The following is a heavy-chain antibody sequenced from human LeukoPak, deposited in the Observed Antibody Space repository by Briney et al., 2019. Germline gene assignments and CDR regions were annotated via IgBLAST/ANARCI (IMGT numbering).Heavy chain of an antibody. J-gene: IGHJ1*01. D-gene: IGHD6-13*01. Sequence: SETLSLTCTVSGGSMSGYFWSWIQQPAGEGLEWVGYIYYSGSTNYNPSLKSRVTISVDTSKNQFSLKLSSVTAADTAVYYCARSITSSWYGDFQHWGQGTLVTVSS. V-gene: IGHV4-59*01. CDR1: GGSMSGYF. CDR3: ARSITSSWYGDFQH. CDR2: IYYSGST.